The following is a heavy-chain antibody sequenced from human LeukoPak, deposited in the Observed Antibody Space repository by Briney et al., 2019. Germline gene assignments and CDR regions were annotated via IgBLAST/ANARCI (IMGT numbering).Heavy chain of an antibody. J-gene: IGHJ5*02. V-gene: IGHV1-2*02. CDR3: ARERLQFRDWFDP. CDR1: GYTFTGYY. D-gene: IGHD4-11*01. Sequence: ASVKVSCKASGYTFTGYYMHWVRQAPGQGLEWMGWINPNSGGTNYAQKFQGRVTMTRDTSISTAYMELSRLRSDDTAGYYCARERLQFRDWFDPWGQGTLVTVSS. CDR2: INPNSGGT.